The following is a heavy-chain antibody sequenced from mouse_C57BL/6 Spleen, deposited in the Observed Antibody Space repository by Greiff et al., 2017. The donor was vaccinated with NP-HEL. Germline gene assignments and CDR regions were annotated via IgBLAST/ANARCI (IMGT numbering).Heavy chain of an antibody. J-gene: IGHJ2*01. D-gene: IGHD2-10*01. CDR3: ARETYYGNWDY. CDR2: ISDGGSYT. V-gene: IGHV5-4*01. Sequence: EVQGVESGGGLVKPGGSLKLSCAASGFTFSSYAMSWVRQTPEKRLEWVATISDGGSYTYYPDNVKGRFTISRDNAKNNLYLQMSHLKSEDTAMYYCARETYYGNWDYWGQGTTLTVSS. CDR1: GFTFSSYA.